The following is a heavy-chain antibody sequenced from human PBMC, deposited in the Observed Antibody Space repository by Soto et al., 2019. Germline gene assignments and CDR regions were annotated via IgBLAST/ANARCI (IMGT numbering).Heavy chain of an antibody. CDR2: ISYDGSNK. J-gene: IGHJ4*02. CDR3: ERDETVYSDFDY. V-gene: IGHV3-30*04. Sequence: GGSLRLSCAASGFTFSSYAMHWVRQAPGTGLEWVAVISYDGSNKYYADSVKGRFTISRDNSKNTLYLQMNSLRAEDTAVYYRERDETVYSDFDYWGPGSLVPVSS. CDR1: GFTFSSYA. D-gene: IGHD4-4*01.